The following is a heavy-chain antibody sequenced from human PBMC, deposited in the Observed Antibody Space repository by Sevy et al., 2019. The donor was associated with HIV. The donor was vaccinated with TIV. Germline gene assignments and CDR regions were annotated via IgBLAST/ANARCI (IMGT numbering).Heavy chain of an antibody. D-gene: IGHD5-18*01. CDR1: GFRVSDTY. J-gene: IGHJ4*02. Sequence: GGSLRLSCAASGFRVSDTYMNWVRQAPGKGPEWVSVIYRGDNLYYANSVEGRFTISRDTSKNTVSLQMSSLRVEATAVYYCARGQGGYGHAYYFDFWGQGALVTVSS. CDR2: IYRGDNL. V-gene: IGHV3-53*01. CDR3: ARGQGGYGHAYYFDF.